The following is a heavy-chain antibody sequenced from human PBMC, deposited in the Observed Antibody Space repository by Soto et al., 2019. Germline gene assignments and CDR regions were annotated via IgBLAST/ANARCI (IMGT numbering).Heavy chain of an antibody. CDR1: GYTFTSYG. CDR3: ARDSDPPESYDFWSRIGWFDP. D-gene: IGHD3-3*01. CDR2: ISAYNGNT. J-gene: IGHJ5*02. Sequence: ASVKVSCKASGYTFTSYGISWVRQAPGQGLEWMGWISAYNGNTNYAQKLQGRVTMTTDTSTSTAYMELRSLRSDDTAVYYCARDSDPPESYDFWSRIGWFDPWGQGTLVTVSS. V-gene: IGHV1-18*01.